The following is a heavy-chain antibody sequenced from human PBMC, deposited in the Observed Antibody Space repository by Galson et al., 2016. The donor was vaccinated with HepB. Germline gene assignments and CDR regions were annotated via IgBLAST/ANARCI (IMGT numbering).Heavy chain of an antibody. D-gene: IGHD3-16*01. V-gene: IGHV3-23*01. Sequence: SLRLSCAASGFTFSSYAMTWVRQAPGKGLEWVSGISGSGDSTYSADCLKGRLTISRDNSKSTLDLQMNSLRAEDTAVYYCVKLRGRLYAVAENWGPGTLVTVSS. J-gene: IGHJ4*02. CDR2: ISGSGDST. CDR3: VKLRGRLYAVAEN. CDR1: GFTFSSYA.